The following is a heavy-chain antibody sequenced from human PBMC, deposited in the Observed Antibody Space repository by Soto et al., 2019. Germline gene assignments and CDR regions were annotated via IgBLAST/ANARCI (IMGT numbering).Heavy chain of an antibody. J-gene: IGHJ4*02. CDR1: GFTFSSYA. Sequence: EVQLLESGGGLVQPGGSLRLSCAASGFTFSSYAMSWVRQAPGKGLEWVSAISGSGGSTYYADSVKGRFTISRDNXKNTLYLQMNSLRAEDTAVYYCAKARMDFDWLSDYWGQGTLVTVSS. CDR2: ISGSGGST. D-gene: IGHD3-9*01. V-gene: IGHV3-23*01. CDR3: AKARMDFDWLSDY.